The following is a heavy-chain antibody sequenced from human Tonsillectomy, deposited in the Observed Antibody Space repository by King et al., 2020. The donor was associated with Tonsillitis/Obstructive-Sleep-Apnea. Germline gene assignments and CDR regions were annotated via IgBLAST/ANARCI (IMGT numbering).Heavy chain of an antibody. Sequence: QLVQSGAEVKTPGASVKVSCKASGYTFTRYYIHWVRQARGQGLEWMGIINPSSGVTTYAQKFQGRVTMTTDTSASTVYLELNSLRCEDTAVYYCARDDVVGWYIDSWGQGTLVTVSS. CDR1: GYTFTRYY. CDR2: INPSSGVT. V-gene: IGHV1-46*01. J-gene: IGHJ4*02. D-gene: IGHD1-14*01. CDR3: ARDDVVGWYIDS.